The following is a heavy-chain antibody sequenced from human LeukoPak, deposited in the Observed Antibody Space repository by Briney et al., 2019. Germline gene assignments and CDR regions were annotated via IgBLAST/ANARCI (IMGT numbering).Heavy chain of an antibody. CDR3: ARDLYCSSTSCRFTFDY. V-gene: IGHV1-46*01. J-gene: IGHJ4*02. Sequence: ASVKVSCKVSGYTLTELSMHWVRQAPGQGREWMGIINPSGGSTSYAQKFQGRVTMTRDTSTSTVYMELSSLRSEDTAVYYCARDLYCSSTSCRFTFDYWGQGTLVTVSS. CDR2: INPSGGST. CDR1: GYTLTELS. D-gene: IGHD2-2*01.